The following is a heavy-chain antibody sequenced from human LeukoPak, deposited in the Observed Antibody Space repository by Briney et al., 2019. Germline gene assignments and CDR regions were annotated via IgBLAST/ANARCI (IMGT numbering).Heavy chain of an antibody. CDR2: IKSKTYGETT. CDR3: TKERYRASTTCPGAFDL. V-gene: IGHV3-15*01. D-gene: IGHD2-2*01. J-gene: IGHJ3*01. Sequence: GGSLRLSCAASGITLTYDWMSWVRQAPGKGLEWVGRIKSKTYGETTDYAAPVKGRFTVSRDDSKNMVALQMNSLKTEDTALYYCTKERYRASTTCPGAFDLWGQGTMVTVSS. CDR1: GITLTYDW.